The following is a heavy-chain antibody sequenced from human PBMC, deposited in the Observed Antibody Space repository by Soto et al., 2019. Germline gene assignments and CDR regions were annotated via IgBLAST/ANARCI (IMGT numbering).Heavy chain of an antibody. CDR2: ISSGSKTI. D-gene: IGHD3-9*01. J-gene: IGHJ4*02. CDR3: AREDILGVRSFDY. V-gene: IGHV3-48*02. CDR1: GFTVSCYI. Sequence: GGSRRLACAASGFTVSCYIVNWVRQAPGKGLEWVSYISSGSKTIYYAESVNGRFTVSRDNARNSQYLQMNSLRDEDTAVYYCAREDILGVRSFDYWGQGTLVTVSS.